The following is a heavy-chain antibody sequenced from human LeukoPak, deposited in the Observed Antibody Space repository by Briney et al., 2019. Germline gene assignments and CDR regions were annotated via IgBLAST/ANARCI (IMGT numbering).Heavy chain of an antibody. J-gene: IGHJ4*02. CDR3: ARERREGYCSSTSCHGDGFDY. Sequence: SETLSLTCTVSGGSTSSSSYYWGWIRQPPGKGPEWVGSIYYSGSTYYNPSLKSRVTISVDTSKNQFSLKLSSVTAADTAVYYCARERREGYCSSTSCHGDGFDYWGQGTLVTVSS. D-gene: IGHD2-2*01. V-gene: IGHV4-39*07. CDR1: GGSTSSSSYY. CDR2: IYYSGST.